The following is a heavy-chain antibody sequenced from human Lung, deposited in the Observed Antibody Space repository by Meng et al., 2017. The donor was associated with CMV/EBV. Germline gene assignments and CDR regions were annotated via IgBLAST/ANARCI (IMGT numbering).Heavy chain of an antibody. V-gene: IGHV4-39*01. CDR2: MYYSANT. Sequence: SETLSLTCTVSSDSITSSSYYWGWLRQPPWKGLEWIGSMYYSANTYYNTSLKSRVTISVDTSQNQFSLTLTAVTAADTAVYYCAFSSGADYGSGSRDYWGQGTXVTVYS. CDR3: AFSSGADYGSGSRDY. CDR1: SDSITSSSYY. J-gene: IGHJ4*02. D-gene: IGHD3-10*01.